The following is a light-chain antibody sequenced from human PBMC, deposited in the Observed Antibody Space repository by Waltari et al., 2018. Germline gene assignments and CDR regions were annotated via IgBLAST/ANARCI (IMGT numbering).Light chain of an antibody. Sequence: SYELTQPPSVSVSPGQTARMTCSGDKLGDKYTCWYQQKPGQSPVLVISQDTKRPPGIPERFSGSNSGNTATLTISGTQATDEADYYCQAWDSITVVFGGGTKLTVL. J-gene: IGLJ2*01. CDR1: KLGDKY. CDR3: QAWDSITVV. CDR2: QDT. V-gene: IGLV3-1*01.